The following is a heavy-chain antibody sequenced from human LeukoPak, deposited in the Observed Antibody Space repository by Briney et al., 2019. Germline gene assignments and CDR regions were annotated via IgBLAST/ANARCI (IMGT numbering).Heavy chain of an antibody. CDR3: ARVRGPSIGQHYFDY. D-gene: IGHD3-10*01. V-gene: IGHV6-1*01. J-gene: IGHJ4*02. CDR1: GDSVSSNSAA. CDR2: TYYRSKWYN. Sequence: SQTLSLTCAISGDSVSSNSAAWNWIRQSPSRGLEWLGRTYYRSKWYNDYALSVKSRITIKADTSKNQFSLQLNSVTPEDTAVYYCARVRGPSIGQHYFDYWGQGTLVTVSS.